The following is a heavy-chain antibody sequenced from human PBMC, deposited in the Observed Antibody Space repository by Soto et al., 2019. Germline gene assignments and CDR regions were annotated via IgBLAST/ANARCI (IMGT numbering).Heavy chain of an antibody. CDR3: VSTYDFWSDDYSPHYGMDV. CDR2: IYYSGST. J-gene: IGHJ6*02. Sequence: PSETLSLTCAVSGGSISTGGYYWSWIRQHPEKGLEWIGYIYYSGSTYYNPSLRSRVTISVDTSKDQFSLNLSSVTAADTAVYYCVSTYDFWSDDYSPHYGMDVWGQGTTVTVSS. V-gene: IGHV4-31*11. CDR1: GGSISTGGYY. D-gene: IGHD3-3*01.